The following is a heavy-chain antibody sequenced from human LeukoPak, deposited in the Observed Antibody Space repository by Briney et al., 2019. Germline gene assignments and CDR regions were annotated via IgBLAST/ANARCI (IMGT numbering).Heavy chain of an antibody. V-gene: IGHV1-69*04. Sequence: ASVKVSCKASGGTFSSYAISWVRQAPGQGLEWMGRIIPIFGIANYAQKFQGRVTITADKSPSTAYMELSSLRSEDTAVYYCARARAAPPSYYGMDVWGQGTTVTVSS. CDR3: ARARAAPPSYYGMDV. J-gene: IGHJ6*02. D-gene: IGHD6-25*01. CDR1: GGTFSSYA. CDR2: IIPIFGIA.